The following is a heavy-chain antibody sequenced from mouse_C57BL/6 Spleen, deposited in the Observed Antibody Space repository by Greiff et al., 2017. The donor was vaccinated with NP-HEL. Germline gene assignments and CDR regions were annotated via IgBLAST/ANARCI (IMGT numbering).Heavy chain of an antibody. CDR2: IDPSDSYT. Sequence: QVQLQQPGAELVMPGASVKLSCKASGYTFTSYWMHWVKQRPGQGLEWIGEIDPSDSYTNYNQNFKGKSTLTLDKSSSTAYMQLSSLTSEDSAVYYCARSDYYGSPLIFDYWGQGTTLTVSS. J-gene: IGHJ2*01. CDR3: ARSDYYGSPLIFDY. D-gene: IGHD1-1*01. CDR1: GYTFTSYW. V-gene: IGHV1-69*01.